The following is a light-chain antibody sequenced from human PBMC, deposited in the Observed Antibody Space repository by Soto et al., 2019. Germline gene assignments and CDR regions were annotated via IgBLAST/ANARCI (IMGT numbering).Light chain of an antibody. Sequence: QSALTQPASVSASPGQSISISCSGTSNDVGAFEYVSWYQQHPGKAPKLMIFEIFNRPSGISNRFSGSKSGNTASLTISGLQAEDEAYYDCSSYTTDNTHVFGGGTKLTVL. CDR3: SSYTTDNTHV. CDR2: EIF. V-gene: IGLV2-14*01. CDR1: SNDVGAFEY. J-gene: IGLJ2*01.